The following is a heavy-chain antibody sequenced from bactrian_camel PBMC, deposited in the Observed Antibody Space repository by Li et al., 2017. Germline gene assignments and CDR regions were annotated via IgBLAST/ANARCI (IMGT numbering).Heavy chain of an antibody. V-gene: IGHV3S40*01. CDR2: ITSGYVT. J-gene: IGHJ4*01. D-gene: IGHD4*01. CDR1: GFAFSSYD. Sequence: VQLVESGGGLAQPGGSLRLSCAAAGFAFSSYDLSWVRQAPGKGLEWISDITSGYVTYYADSVKGRFTISQDNAKNTLYLQMNSLKPEDTAMYYCNTLCRNYYSDYEAINWGQWTQVTVS. CDR3: NTLCRNYYSDYEAIN.